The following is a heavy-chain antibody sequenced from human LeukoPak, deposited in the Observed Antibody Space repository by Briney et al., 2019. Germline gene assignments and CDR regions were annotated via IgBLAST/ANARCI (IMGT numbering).Heavy chain of an antibody. CDR1: GFTFSSYA. CDR3: AKDTRHYYDSSGYYDTNWFDP. CDR2: ISGSGGST. Sequence: GGSLRLSCAASGFTFSSYAMSWVRQAPGKGLEWVSAISGSGGSTYYADSVKGRFTISRDNSKNTLYLQMNSLRAEDTAVYYCAKDTRHYYDSSGYYDTNWFDPWGQGTLVTVSS. D-gene: IGHD3-22*01. J-gene: IGHJ5*02. V-gene: IGHV3-23*01.